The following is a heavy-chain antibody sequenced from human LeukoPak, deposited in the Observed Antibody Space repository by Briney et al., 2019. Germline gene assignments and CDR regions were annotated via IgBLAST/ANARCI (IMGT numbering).Heavy chain of an antibody. CDR3: AKDRPGYCTNGVCFNFDY. Sequence: GGSLRLSCAASGFTFSSYSMNWVRQAPGKGLEWVSAISGSGGSTYYADSVKGRFTISRDNSKNTLYLQMNSLRAEDTAVYYCAKDRPGYCTNGVCFNFDYWGQGTLVTVSS. CDR1: GFTFSSYS. V-gene: IGHV3-23*01. J-gene: IGHJ4*02. CDR2: ISGSGGST. D-gene: IGHD2-8*01.